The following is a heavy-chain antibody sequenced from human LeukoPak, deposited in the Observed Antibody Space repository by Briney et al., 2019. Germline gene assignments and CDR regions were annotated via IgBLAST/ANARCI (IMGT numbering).Heavy chain of an antibody. CDR1: GGSISSSSYY. V-gene: IGHV4-39*01. D-gene: IGHD6-6*01. Sequence: PSETLSLTCTVSGGSISSSSYYWGWIRQPPGKGLEWIGSIYYSGSTYYNPSLKSRVTISVDTSKNQFSLKLSSVTAADTAVYYCARHNDQQLVGGPHYYYYYMDVWGKGTTVTVSS. CDR3: ARHNDQQLVGGPHYYYYYMDV. J-gene: IGHJ6*03. CDR2: IYYSGST.